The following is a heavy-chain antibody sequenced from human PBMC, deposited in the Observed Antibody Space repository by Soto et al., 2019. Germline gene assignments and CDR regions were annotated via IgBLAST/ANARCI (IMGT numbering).Heavy chain of an antibody. V-gene: IGHV1-69*12. Sequence: QVQLVQSGAEVKKPGSSVKVSCKASVGTFSSYAISWVRQAPGQGLEWMGGIIPIFGTANYAQKFQGRVTITADESTSTAYMELSSLRSEDTAVYYCARRLIGTTSYYYGMDVWGQGTTVTVSS. CDR3: ARRLIGTTSYYYGMDV. CDR2: IIPIFGTA. CDR1: VGTFSSYA. J-gene: IGHJ6*02. D-gene: IGHD5-12*01.